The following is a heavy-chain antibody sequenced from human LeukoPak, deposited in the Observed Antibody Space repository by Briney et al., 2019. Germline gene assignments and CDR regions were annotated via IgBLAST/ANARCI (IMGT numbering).Heavy chain of an antibody. CDR1: GYTFTSYG. Sequence: ASVKVSCKASGYTFTSYGISWVRQAPRQGLEWMGWISAYNGNTNYAQKLQGRVTMTTDTSTSTAYTELRSLRSDDTAVYYCARVGSGWYVLDYWGQGTLVTVSS. V-gene: IGHV1-18*01. J-gene: IGHJ4*02. D-gene: IGHD6-19*01. CDR3: ARVGSGWYVLDY. CDR2: ISAYNGNT.